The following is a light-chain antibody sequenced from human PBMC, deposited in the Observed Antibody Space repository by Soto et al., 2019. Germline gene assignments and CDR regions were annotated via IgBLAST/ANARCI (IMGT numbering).Light chain of an antibody. V-gene: IGKV2-30*02. CDR2: KVS. CDR1: QSLVHSDGIAY. Sequence: DVVMTQSPLSLPVTLGQPASISCKTNQSLVHSDGIAYFSWFQQRPGRSPRRLIYKVSNRASGVPDRFSGTGSGTDFTLKISRVEAEDVGFYYCMQGLQAPLTFGRGTKVDI. J-gene: IGKJ1*01. CDR3: MQGLQAPLT.